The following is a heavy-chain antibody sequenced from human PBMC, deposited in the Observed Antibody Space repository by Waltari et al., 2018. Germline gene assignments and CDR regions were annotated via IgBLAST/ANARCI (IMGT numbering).Heavy chain of an antibody. V-gene: IGHV4-34*01. CDR1: GGSFSGYY. Sequence: QVQLQQWGAGLLKPSETLSLTCAVYGGSFSGYYWSWIRQPPGKGLEWIGEINHSGSTNYNPSHKGRVTISVDTSKNQFSLKLSSVTAADTAVYYCARGRGRSIAAAGPFDYWGQGTLVTVSS. CDR2: INHSGST. CDR3: ARGRGRSIAAAGPFDY. J-gene: IGHJ4*02. D-gene: IGHD6-13*01.